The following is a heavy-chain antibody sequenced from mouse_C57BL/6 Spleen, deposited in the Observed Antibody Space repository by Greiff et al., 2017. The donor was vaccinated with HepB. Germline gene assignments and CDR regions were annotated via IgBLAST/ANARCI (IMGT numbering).Heavy chain of an antibody. CDR1: GYSITSGYY. V-gene: IGHV3-6*01. Sequence: VQLQQSGPGLVKPSQSLSLTCSVTGYSITSGYYWNWIRQFPGNKLEWMGYISYDGSNNYNPSLKNRISITRDTSKNQFFLKLNSVTTEDTATYYCARAGGHYFDYWGQGTTLTVSS. J-gene: IGHJ2*01. D-gene: IGHD3-3*01. CDR2: ISYDGSN. CDR3: ARAGGHYFDY.